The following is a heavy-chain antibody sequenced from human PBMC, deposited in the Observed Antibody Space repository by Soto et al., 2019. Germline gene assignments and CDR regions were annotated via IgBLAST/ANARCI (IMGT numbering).Heavy chain of an antibody. CDR1: GGPISSYY. D-gene: IGHD6-19*01. J-gene: IGHJ6*02. CDR2: IYMNGST. V-gene: IGHV4-4*07. Sequence: SETLSLTCTVSGGPISSYYWSWIRQPAGKGLEWIGRIYMNGSTNYNPSLKSRVTVSVDTSKSQFSLMLNSVTAADTAVYYCVRDGSSGWYYYGMDVWGQGTPVTVSS. CDR3: VRDGSSGWYYYGMDV.